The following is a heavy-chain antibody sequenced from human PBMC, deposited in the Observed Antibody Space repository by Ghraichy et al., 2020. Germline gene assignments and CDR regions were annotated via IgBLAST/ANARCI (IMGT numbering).Heavy chain of an antibody. V-gene: IGHV3-15*07. D-gene: IGHD4-17*01. CDR3: TTVMTTVTRDDTSDI. J-gene: IGHJ3*02. CDR2: MKSENDGGTI. Sequence: GGSLRLSCAGAGFTFSNAWTNWVRQAPGKGLEWVGRMKSENDGGTIDYAAPVKGRFTISRDDSKNTVYLQMNSLRSDDTAVYYCTTVMTTVTRDDTSDIWGRGTMVNVSS. CDR1: GFTFSNAW.